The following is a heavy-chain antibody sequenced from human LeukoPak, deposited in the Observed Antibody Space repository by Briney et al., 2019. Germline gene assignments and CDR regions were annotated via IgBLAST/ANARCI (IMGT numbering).Heavy chain of an antibody. V-gene: IGHV3-21*04. CDR1: GFTFTTYS. J-gene: IGHJ6*03. CDR3: AKSPYFYNSGRYVDV. CDR2: ISSGSSAI. Sequence: GGSLRLSCEASGFTFTTYSMAWVRQAPGKGLEWVSIISSGSSAIFSADSIKGRFTISRDSSKNMLYLQMNRLRAEDTAVYYCAKSPYFYNSGRYVDVWGKGTTVTVSS. D-gene: IGHD3-10*01.